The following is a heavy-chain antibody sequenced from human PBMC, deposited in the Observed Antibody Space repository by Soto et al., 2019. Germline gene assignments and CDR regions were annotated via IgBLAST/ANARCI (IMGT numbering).Heavy chain of an antibody. Sequence: SETLSLTCTVSGDSITSGVHYWSWIRQLPGKGLEWIGYIFYSGPTYYNPSLKSRVTISVDTSKNQFSLKLSSVTAADTAIYYCARAVQLWQTYYYYAMDVRGQGTTVT. CDR1: GDSITSGVHY. CDR2: IFYSGPT. CDR3: ARAVQLWQTYYYYAMDV. D-gene: IGHD1-1*01. J-gene: IGHJ6*02. V-gene: IGHV4-31*03.